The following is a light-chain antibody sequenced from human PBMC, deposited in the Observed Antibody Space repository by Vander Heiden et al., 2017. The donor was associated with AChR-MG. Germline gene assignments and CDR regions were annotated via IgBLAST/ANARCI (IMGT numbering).Light chain of an antibody. J-gene: IGKJ3*01. CDR3: QQDNTSPFT. CDR2: GAS. V-gene: IGKV3-20*01. Sequence: EIVLTQSPGTLSLSPGERATLSCRASQSVDSNYLAWYQQKPGQTPRLLIYGASSSATGIPDRFSGSGSATDFTLTISSLEPEDFALYYCQQDNTSPFTFGHGTKVDIK. CDR1: QSVDSNY.